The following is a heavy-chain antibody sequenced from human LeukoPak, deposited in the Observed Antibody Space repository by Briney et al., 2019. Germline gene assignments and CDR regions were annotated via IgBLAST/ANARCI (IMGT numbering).Heavy chain of an antibody. CDR1: GGSISSGGYY. J-gene: IGHJ6*03. D-gene: IGHD3-10*01. CDR2: IYYSGST. V-gene: IGHV4-31*03. CDR3: GGGGYYYGSGRLSYYYYYMDV. Sequence: PSQTLSLTCTVSGGSISSGGYYWSWIRQHPGQGLEWIGYIYYSGSTYYNPSLKSRVTISVDTSKNQFSLKLSSVADADTAGDYWGGGGYYYGSGRLSYYYYYMDVWGKGTTVTVSS.